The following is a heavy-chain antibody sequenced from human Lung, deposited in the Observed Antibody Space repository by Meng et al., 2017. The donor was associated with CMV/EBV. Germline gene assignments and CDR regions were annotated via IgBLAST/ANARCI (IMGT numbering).Heavy chain of an antibody. V-gene: IGHV3-23*03. CDR2: IYSGGVAT. CDR1: GFAFSTYA. D-gene: IGHD5-24*01. CDR3: AKIESFTYYYYGMDV. J-gene: IGHJ6*02. Sequence: GESLKISCAASGFAFSTYAMSWVRQAPGKGLEWVSVIYSGGVATYYADSVKGRFTISRDNSNNTLFPQMDSLGAEDTAVYYCAKIESFTYYYYGMDVWGQGXTVTVFS.